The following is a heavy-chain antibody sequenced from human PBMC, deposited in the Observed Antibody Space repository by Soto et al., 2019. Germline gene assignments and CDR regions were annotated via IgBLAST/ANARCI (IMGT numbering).Heavy chain of an antibody. CDR1: GGSISSYY. CDR3: ARNRARDILTGYYINFDY. Sequence: SETLSLTCTVSGGSISSYYWNWIRQPPGKGLEWIGYIYYSGSTNYNPSLKSRVTISVDTSKNQFSLKLSSVTAADTAVYYCARNRARDILTGYYINFDYWGQGTLVTVSS. D-gene: IGHD3-9*01. V-gene: IGHV4-59*01. J-gene: IGHJ4*02. CDR2: IYYSGST.